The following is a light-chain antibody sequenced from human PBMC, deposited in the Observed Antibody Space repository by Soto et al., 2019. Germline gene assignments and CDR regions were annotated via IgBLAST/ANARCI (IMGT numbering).Light chain of an antibody. CDR3: QQYSSYRYT. CDR2: DAS. CDR1: QSISTW. Sequence: DIQMTQSPSTLSASVGDRVTITCRASQSISTWLAWYQQKPGKAPYLLIYDASGLQSGVPSRFSGSGSGTEFTLTISSLQPDDSATYYFQQYSSYRYTFGQGTKLDIK. V-gene: IGKV1-5*01. J-gene: IGKJ2*01.